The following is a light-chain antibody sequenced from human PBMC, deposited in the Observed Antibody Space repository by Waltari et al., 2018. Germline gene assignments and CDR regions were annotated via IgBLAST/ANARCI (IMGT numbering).Light chain of an antibody. CDR2: GNN. CDR1: SSNLGAGYD. Sequence: QPPSVSGAPGQRVTVSCTGSSSNLGAGYDVHWYQHLPGKVPKLLIYGNNNRPAGIPDRFSGSKSGTSASLAIAGLQAADEADYYCQSYDSSLRAGVFGGGTKLTVL. V-gene: IGLV1-40*01. CDR3: QSYDSSLRAGV. J-gene: IGLJ2*01.